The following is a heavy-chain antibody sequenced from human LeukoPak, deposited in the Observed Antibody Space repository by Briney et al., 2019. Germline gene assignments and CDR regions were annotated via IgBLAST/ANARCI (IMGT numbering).Heavy chain of an antibody. V-gene: IGHV3-23*01. J-gene: IGHJ4*02. D-gene: IGHD3-22*01. CDR1: GFTFSIYA. CDR2: VSGSGHST. Sequence: TGGSLRLSCAASGFTFSIYAMSWVRQAPGKGLEWVSTVSGSGHSTFYADSVKGRFTISRDNSKNTLYLHMNSLRAEDRAVYYCAKVPSYDNSGYPFDYWGQGTLVTVSS. CDR3: AKVPSYDNSGYPFDY.